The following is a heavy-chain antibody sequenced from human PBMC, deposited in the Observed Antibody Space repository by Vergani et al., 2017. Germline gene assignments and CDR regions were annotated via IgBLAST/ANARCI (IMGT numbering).Heavy chain of an antibody. CDR3: AGHSTVEWLVKLGWIDP. CDR2: IYYSGST. Sequence: QLQLQESGPGLVKPSATLSLTCSVSGAPIRSSNYYWGWIRQPPGKGLEWMASIYYSGSTYYNPSLKSRVTISVDTSKNQFSLKRSSVTAVDTGVYFCAGHSTVEWLVKLGWIDPWGQGILVTVSS. CDR1: GAPIRSSNYY. V-gene: IGHV4-39*01. J-gene: IGHJ5*02. D-gene: IGHD6-19*01.